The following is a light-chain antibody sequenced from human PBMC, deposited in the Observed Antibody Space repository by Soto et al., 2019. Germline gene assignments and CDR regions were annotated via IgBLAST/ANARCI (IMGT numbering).Light chain of an antibody. CDR3: CSYTRSGTLI. CDR1: SGDIGDYNY. Sequence: HSALTQPASVSGSPGQSITISCVGTSGDIGDYNYVSWYQQHPGKVPKVIIYDVSNRPSGVSYRFSGTKSGNTASLTVSGLQAEDEADYYCCSYTRSGTLIFGPGTKLTVL. V-gene: IGLV2-14*01. CDR2: DVS. J-gene: IGLJ1*01.